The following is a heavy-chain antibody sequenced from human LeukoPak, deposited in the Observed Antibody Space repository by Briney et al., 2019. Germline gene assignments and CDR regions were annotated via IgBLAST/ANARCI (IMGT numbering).Heavy chain of an antibody. J-gene: IGHJ6*03. D-gene: IGHD5-12*01. Sequence: GASVKVSCKASGYTFTSYEINWVRQATGQGLEWMGWMNPNSGNTGYAQKFQGRVTMTRNTSISTAYMELSSLRSEDTAVYYCARARSGYGPIYYYYMDVWGKGTTVTVSS. CDR2: MNPNSGNT. V-gene: IGHV1-8*01. CDR1: GYTFTSYE. CDR3: ARARSGYGPIYYYYMDV.